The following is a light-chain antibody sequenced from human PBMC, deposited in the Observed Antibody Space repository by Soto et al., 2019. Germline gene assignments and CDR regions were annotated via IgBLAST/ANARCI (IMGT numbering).Light chain of an antibody. CDR3: SSYATISLVV. J-gene: IGLJ2*01. CDR2: DVS. V-gene: IGLV2-14*01. CDR1: SSDVGGYHY. Sequence: QSALTQPASVSGSPGQSITISCTGTSSDVGGYHYVSWYQQHPGKAPKLMIYDVSNRPSGVSNRFSGSKSGNTASLTISGLQAEDEAEYYCSSYATISLVVFGGGTQLTVL.